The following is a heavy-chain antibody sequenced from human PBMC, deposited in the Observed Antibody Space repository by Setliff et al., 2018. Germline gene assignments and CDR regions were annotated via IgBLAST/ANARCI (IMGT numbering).Heavy chain of an antibody. CDR1: GDSISSGDYF. J-gene: IGHJ3*01. Sequence: PSETLSLTCTVSGDSISSGDYFWSWIRQPPGKGLEWIAYIYHSGSAYYNPSLKSRVTMSVDTSKNQFSLHLTSVTAADTAVYYCAREVGTSTSSDAFDAWGQGVMVTVSS. V-gene: IGHV4-30-4*08. D-gene: IGHD1-26*01. CDR2: IYHSGSA. CDR3: AREVGTSTSSDAFDA.